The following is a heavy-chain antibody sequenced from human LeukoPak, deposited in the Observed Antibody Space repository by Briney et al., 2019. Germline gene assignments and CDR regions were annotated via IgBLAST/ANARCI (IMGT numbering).Heavy chain of an antibody. CDR2: ISSSSSYI. Sequence: GGSLRLSCAASGFTFGSYSMNWVRQAPGKGLEWVSSISSSSSYIYYADSVKGRFTISRDNAKNSLYLQMNSLRAEDTAVYYCARDLSARYSGYDWEFDYWGQGTLVTVSS. J-gene: IGHJ4*02. CDR1: GFTFGSYS. V-gene: IGHV3-21*01. CDR3: ARDLSARYSGYDWEFDY. D-gene: IGHD5-12*01.